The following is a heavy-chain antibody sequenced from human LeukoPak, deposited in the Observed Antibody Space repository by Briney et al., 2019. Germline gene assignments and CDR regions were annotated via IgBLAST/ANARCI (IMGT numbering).Heavy chain of an antibody. CDR3: ARAAHSGSLAPFDY. V-gene: IGHV4-4*07. CDR2: IYSSGST. D-gene: IGHD1-26*01. Sequence: PSETLSLTCIVSGSSISNYYWSWIRQPAGKGLEWIGRIYSSGSTNYNPSLKSRVTMSLDTSKNQFSLKLSSVTAAGTAVYYCARAAHSGSLAPFDYWGQGTLVAVSS. CDR1: GSSISNYY. J-gene: IGHJ4*02.